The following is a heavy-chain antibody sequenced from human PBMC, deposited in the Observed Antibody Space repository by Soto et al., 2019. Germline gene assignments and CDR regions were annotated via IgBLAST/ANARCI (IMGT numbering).Heavy chain of an antibody. V-gene: IGHV2-5*02. CDR3: AHRRPYSNSPEYFFDY. D-gene: IGHD6-6*01. Sequence: QITLKESGPTLVKPTQTLTLTCTFSGFSLSTSGVDVGWIRQPPGKALEWLALIYWDDDKRYSPSLKSRLTIPKDTSNNQVVPTMTNMDPLDTATYYCAHRRPYSNSPEYFFDYWGQGTLVTVSS. CDR1: GFSLSTSGVD. CDR2: IYWDDDK. J-gene: IGHJ4*02.